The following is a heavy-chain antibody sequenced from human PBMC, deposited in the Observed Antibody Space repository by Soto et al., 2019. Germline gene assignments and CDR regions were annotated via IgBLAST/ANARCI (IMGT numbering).Heavy chain of an antibody. CDR3: AIMDVRGLDW. CDR2: ITRNSGSI. Sequence: GKGLEWVSGITRNSGSIGYADSVKGRFTISRDNAKNSLYLQMKSLRPEDMALYYCAIMDVRGLDWWGQGTLVPVSS. D-gene: IGHD2-8*02. J-gene: IGHJ4*02. V-gene: IGHV3-9*03.